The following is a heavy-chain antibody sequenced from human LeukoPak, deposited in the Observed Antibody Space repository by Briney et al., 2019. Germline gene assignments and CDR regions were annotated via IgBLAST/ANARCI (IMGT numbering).Heavy chain of an antibody. CDR3: VPQEDCSRTTCQFDY. CDR2: MNSDGSSI. D-gene: IGHD2-2*01. Sequence: PGGSLRLSCAASGFIFSTYWMHWVRQAPGKGLVWVPRMNSDGSSISYADSVKGRFTISRDNAKNTLYLQMNNLRPEDTAVYYCVPQEDCSRTTCQFDYWGQGTLVTVSS. CDR1: GFIFSTYW. V-gene: IGHV3-74*01. J-gene: IGHJ4*02.